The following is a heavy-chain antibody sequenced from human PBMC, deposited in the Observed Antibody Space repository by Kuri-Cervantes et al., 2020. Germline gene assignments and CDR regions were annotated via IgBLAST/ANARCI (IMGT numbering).Heavy chain of an antibody. CDR2: IYYSGST. J-gene: IGHJ3*02. V-gene: IGHV4-39*01. Sequence: SETLSLTCTVSGGSISSSSYYWGWIRQPPGKGLEWIGSIYYSGSTYYNPSLKSRVTISVDTSKNQFSLKLSSVTAADTAVYYCATTKRYGDPRAFDIWGQGTMVTVSS. CDR1: GGSISSSSYY. CDR3: ATTKRYGDPRAFDI. D-gene: IGHD4-17*01.